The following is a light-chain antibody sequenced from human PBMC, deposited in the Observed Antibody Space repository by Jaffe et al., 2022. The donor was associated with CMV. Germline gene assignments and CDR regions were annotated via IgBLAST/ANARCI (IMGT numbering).Light chain of an antibody. J-gene: IGKJ1*01. Sequence: EKVMTQSPATLSVSPGERATLSCRASQSVSSNLAWYQQRPGQAPRLLIYAASTRATGIPARFSGSGSETEFTLTISSLQSEDFAVYYCQQYNSWPRTFGQGTKVEIK. CDR3: QQYNSWPRT. CDR2: AAS. CDR1: QSVSSN. V-gene: IGKV3-15*01.